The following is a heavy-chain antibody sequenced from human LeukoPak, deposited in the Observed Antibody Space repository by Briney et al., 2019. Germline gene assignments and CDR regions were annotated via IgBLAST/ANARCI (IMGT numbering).Heavy chain of an antibody. CDR3: ASLGYGGNSGDY. D-gene: IGHD4-23*01. V-gene: IGHV1-69*05. Sequence: SVKVSCKASGGAFSSYAISWVRQAPGQGLEWMGGIIPIFGTANYAQKFQGRVTITTDESTSTAYMELSSLRSEDTAVYYCASLGYGGNSGDYWGQGTLVTVSS. J-gene: IGHJ4*02. CDR2: IIPIFGTA. CDR1: GGAFSSYA.